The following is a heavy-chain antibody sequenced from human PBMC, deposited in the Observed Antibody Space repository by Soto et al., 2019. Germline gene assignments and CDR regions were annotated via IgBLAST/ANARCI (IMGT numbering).Heavy chain of an antibody. CDR2: ISSDGTEK. Sequence: QVQLVESGGGVAQPGRSLRLFCAASGFTLSSYSLHWVRQSPGKGLEWVAAISSDGTEKHYADSVKGRFTISRDNSKNPLSLQLNSLRTDDTAVYYCARMFGFSYGPANRGMDVWGQGTTVTVSS. CDR1: GFTLSSYS. D-gene: IGHD5-18*01. CDR3: ARMFGFSYGPANRGMDV. J-gene: IGHJ6*02. V-gene: IGHV3-30*04.